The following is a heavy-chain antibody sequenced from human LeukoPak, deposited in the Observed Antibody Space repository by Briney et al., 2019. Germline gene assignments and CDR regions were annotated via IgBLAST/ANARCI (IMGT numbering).Heavy chain of an antibody. D-gene: IGHD3-22*01. CDR2: IYTSGST. Sequence: SETLSLTCTVSGGSICSYYWSWIRQPAGKGLEWIGRIYTSGSTNYNPSLKSRVTMSVDTSKNQFSLKLSSVTAADTAVYYCARGPTDRKGGTYYYDSSGSTYYFDYWGQGTLVTVSS. V-gene: IGHV4-4*07. CDR3: ARGPTDRKGGTYYYDSSGSTYYFDY. J-gene: IGHJ4*02. CDR1: GGSICSYY.